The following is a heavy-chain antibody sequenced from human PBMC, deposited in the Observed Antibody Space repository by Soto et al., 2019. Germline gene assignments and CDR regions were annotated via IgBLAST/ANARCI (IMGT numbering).Heavy chain of an antibody. CDR1: GFTFSSYD. V-gene: IGHV3-13*01. D-gene: IGHD4-17*01. Sequence: GGSLRLSCAASGFTFSSYDMHWVRQATGKGLEWVSAIGTAGDTYYPGSVKGRFTISRENAKNSLYLQMNSLRAGDTAVYYCARASGDYDFDYWGQGTLVIVSS. J-gene: IGHJ4*02. CDR2: IGTAGDT. CDR3: ARASGDYDFDY.